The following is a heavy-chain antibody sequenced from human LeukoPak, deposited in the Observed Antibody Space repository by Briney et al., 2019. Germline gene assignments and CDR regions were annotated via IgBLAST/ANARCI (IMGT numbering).Heavy chain of an antibody. D-gene: IGHD1-1*01. J-gene: IGHJ6*02. CDR2: IYYSGST. CDR3: ARRRLEYYYGMDV. CDR1: GGSISSYY. V-gene: IGHV4-59*08. Sequence: SETLSLTCTVSGGSISSYYWSWIRQPPGKGLEWIGYIYYSGSTNYNPSLKSRVTISVDTSKNQFSLKLSSVAAADTAVYYCARRRLEYYYGMDVWGQGTTVTVSS.